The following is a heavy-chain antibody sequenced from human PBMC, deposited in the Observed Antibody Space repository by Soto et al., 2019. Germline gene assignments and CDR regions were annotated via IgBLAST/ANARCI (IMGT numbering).Heavy chain of an antibody. CDR2: IDPRGGST. V-gene: IGHV1-46*03. CDR1: GYTLTTYN. J-gene: IGHJ4*02. D-gene: IGHD2-2*01. Sequence: ASVKVSCKASGYTLTTYNMHWVRQAPGQGLEWMGIIDPRGGSTSYAQKFRDRVTMTRDTSASTVYMEVSSLRFEDTAVYYCARDSNTWSTDYWGQGTLVTVSS. CDR3: ARDSNTWSTDY.